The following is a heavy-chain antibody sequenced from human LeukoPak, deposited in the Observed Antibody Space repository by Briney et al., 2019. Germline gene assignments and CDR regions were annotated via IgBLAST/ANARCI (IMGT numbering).Heavy chain of an antibody. CDR2: IIPILGIA. Sequence: SVKVSCKASGYTFTGYYMHWVRQAPGQGLEWMGRIIPILGIANYAQKFQGRVTITADKSTSTAYMELSSLRSEDTAVYYCARDPTVPRGMDVWGQGTTVTVSS. CDR1: GYTFTGYY. CDR3: ARDPTVPRGMDV. D-gene: IGHD4-17*01. J-gene: IGHJ6*02. V-gene: IGHV1-69*04.